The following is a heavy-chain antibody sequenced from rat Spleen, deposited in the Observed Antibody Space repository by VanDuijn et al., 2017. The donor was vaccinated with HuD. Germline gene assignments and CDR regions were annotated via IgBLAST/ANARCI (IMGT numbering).Heavy chain of an antibody. CDR2: ILSGGST. V-gene: IGHV2S12*01. Sequence: VQLVESGGGLVQPGRSLKLSCVASGFTFNNYWMTWIRQPPGKGLEWIAAILSGGSTNFNSVLKSRLSISRDTSKSQVFLKMNSLQTEDSAIYFCTRGHSYWGSYYPGGFAYWGRGTLVTVSS. CDR3: TRGHSYWGSYYPGGFAY. J-gene: IGHJ3*01. CDR1: GFTFNNYW. D-gene: IGHD1-12*02.